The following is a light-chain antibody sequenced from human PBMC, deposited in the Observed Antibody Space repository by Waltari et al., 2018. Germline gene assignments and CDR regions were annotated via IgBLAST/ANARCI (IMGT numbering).Light chain of an antibody. CDR2: GAS. V-gene: IGKV3-15*01. J-gene: IGKJ1*01. CDR1: QSVNTN. Sequence: ETVMTQSPATLSVSPGERATLSCRASQSVNTNLAWYQQKPGQAPRLLIYGASTRATGIPARFSGSGSGTEFTLTIISLQSEDSAVYYCQQYSNWPPSWTFGQGTKVEIK. CDR3: QQYSNWPPSWT.